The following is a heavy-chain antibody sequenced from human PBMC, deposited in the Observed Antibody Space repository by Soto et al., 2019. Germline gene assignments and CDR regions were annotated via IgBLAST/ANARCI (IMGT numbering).Heavy chain of an antibody. J-gene: IGHJ4*02. CDR2: ISGDGGST. Sequence: GGSLRLSCAASGFTFDDYAMHWVRQAPGKGLEWVSLISGDGGSTYYADSVKGQFTISRDNSKNSLYLQMNSLRTEDTALYYCAKDIGDYYGSGSYGIFDYWGQGTLVTVSS. CDR1: GFTFDDYA. V-gene: IGHV3-43*02. CDR3: AKDIGDYYGSGSYGIFDY. D-gene: IGHD3-10*01.